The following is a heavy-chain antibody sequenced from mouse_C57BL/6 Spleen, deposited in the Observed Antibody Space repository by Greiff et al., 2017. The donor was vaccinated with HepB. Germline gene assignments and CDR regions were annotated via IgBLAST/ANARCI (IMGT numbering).Heavy chain of an antibody. CDR3: AREYSNWEYFDV. D-gene: IGHD2-5*01. CDR2: INPSTGGT. Sequence: VQLQQSGPELVKPGASVKISCKASGYSFTGYYMNWVKQSPEKSLEWIGEINPSTGGTTYNQKFKAKATLTVDKSSSTAYMQLKSLTSEDSAVYYCAREYSNWEYFDVWGTGTTVTVSS. J-gene: IGHJ1*03. CDR1: GYSFTGYY. V-gene: IGHV1-42*01.